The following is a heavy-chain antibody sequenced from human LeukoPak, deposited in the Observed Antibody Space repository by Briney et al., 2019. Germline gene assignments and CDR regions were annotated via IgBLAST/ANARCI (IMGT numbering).Heavy chain of an antibody. CDR1: GFSLSTSGVG. Sequence: SGPTLVKPTQTLTLTCTFSGFSLSTSGVGVGWIRQPPGKALEWLALIYWGDDKRYSPSLKSRLTITKDTSKNQVVLTMTNMDPVDTATYYCAHRSAVVAATNWFDPWGQGTLVTVSS. CDR2: IYWGDDK. D-gene: IGHD2-15*01. J-gene: IGHJ5*02. V-gene: IGHV2-5*02. CDR3: AHRSAVVAATNWFDP.